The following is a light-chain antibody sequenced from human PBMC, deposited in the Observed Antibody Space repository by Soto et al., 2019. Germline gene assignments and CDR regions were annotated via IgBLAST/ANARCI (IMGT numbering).Light chain of an antibody. J-gene: IGLJ2*01. CDR2: N. V-gene: IGLV1-44*01. CDR3: SSWDDSHNGPTIV. Sequence: NDRPSGVPDRISDSKSGNSASLAISRLQSEYEAYYYCSSWDDSHNGPTIVFGGGTKLTVL.